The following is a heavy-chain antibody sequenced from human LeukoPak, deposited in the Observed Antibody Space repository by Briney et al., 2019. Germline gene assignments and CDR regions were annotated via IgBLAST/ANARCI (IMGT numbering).Heavy chain of an antibody. CDR1: GGSISSYY. D-gene: IGHD2-15*01. Sequence: SETLSLTCTVSGGSISSYYWSWIRQPPGNGLEWIGYIYYSGSTNYNPSLKSRVTISVDTSKNQFSLKLSSVTAADTAVYYCARVGVVVAAAWFDPWGQGTLVTVSS. J-gene: IGHJ5*02. V-gene: IGHV4-59*01. CDR2: IYYSGST. CDR3: ARVGVVVAAAWFDP.